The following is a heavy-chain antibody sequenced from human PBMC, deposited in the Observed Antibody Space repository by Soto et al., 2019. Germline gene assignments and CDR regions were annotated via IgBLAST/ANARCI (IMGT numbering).Heavy chain of an antibody. CDR3: AGGIFGTVIDFDY. D-gene: IGHD3-3*01. Sequence: GASVKVSCTASGYTFTGYYMHWVRQAPGQGLEWMGWIKPNSGGTNYAQKFQGWVTMTRDTSISIAYMELSRLRSDDTAVYYWAGGIFGTVIDFDYWGQGTLVTVSS. J-gene: IGHJ4*02. CDR2: IKPNSGGT. V-gene: IGHV1-2*04. CDR1: GYTFTGYY.